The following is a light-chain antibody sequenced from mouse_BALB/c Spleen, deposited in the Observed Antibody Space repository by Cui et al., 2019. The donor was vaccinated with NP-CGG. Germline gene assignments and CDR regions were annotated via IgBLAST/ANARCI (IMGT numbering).Light chain of an antibody. CDR2: GTN. V-gene: IGLV1*01. CDR3: GQGDSNHWV. Sequence: FVPPSSALPPSPGYTVPLTCLSSPGSFTPTHSAIWVQEKPDHLFTGLIGGTNNRAPGVPAKFSGSLIGEKAARTITGAKKEEEEKKCGGQGDSNHWVFGGGTKLTVL. J-gene: IGLJ1*01. CDR1: PGSFTPTHS.